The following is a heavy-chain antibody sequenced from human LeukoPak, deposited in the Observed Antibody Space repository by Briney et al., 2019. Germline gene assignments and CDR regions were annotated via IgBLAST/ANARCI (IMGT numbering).Heavy chain of an antibody. CDR2: IFASGST. Sequence: SETLSLTCTVAGDSISTNYWSWIRQPAGKGLEWIGRIFASGSTNYNPSLKSRVTMSVDTSKNQFSLKLTSVTAADTAVYYCARGAGYSREVNYYHYMDVWRKGTTVTVSS. CDR1: GDSISTNY. J-gene: IGHJ6*03. CDR3: ARGAGYSREVNYYHYMDV. V-gene: IGHV4-4*07. D-gene: IGHD5-12*01.